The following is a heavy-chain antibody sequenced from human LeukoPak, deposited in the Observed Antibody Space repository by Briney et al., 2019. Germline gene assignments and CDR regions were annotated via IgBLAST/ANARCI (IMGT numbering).Heavy chain of an antibody. D-gene: IGHD1-20*01. V-gene: IGHV3-74*01. CDR3: ARGVDNWNDLLNY. Sequence: GGSLRLSCAVSGFTLSNYWMHWVRQAPGKGLEWVARNNGDGSSTNYADSVKGRFTMSRDDAKNTLYLQMNSLRAEDTAVYFCARGVDNWNDLLNYWGQGTLVTVSS. J-gene: IGHJ4*02. CDR2: NNGDGSST. CDR1: GFTLSNYW.